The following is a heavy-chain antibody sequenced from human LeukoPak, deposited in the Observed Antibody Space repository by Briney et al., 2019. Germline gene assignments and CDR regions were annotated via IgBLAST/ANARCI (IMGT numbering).Heavy chain of an antibody. J-gene: IGHJ5*02. CDR1: GFTFSSYA. V-gene: IGHV3-30-3*01. CDR2: ISADGSSE. CDR3: ARDLNNWNPNWFDP. Sequence: GGSLRLSCAASGFTFSSYAMHWVRQAPGKGLEWVAVISADGSSEYYAASVKGRFTISRDNSKNTLYLLMNSLGVEDTAVYYCARDLNNWNPNWFDPWGQGTLVTVSS. D-gene: IGHD1-20*01.